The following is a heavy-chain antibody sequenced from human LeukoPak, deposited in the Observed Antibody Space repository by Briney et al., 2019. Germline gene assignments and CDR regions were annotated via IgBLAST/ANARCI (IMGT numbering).Heavy chain of an antibody. CDR3: AKGLRIPSN. J-gene: IGHJ4*02. D-gene: IGHD2-21*01. Sequence: GGSLRLSCAASGFTFSDYGMTWVRQTLGNGLEWVSSITGGGLHTYYVDSVKGRFVISRDNSKTTLYLQMNSLRTEDTAVYYCAKGLRIPSNWGQGIMVTVSS. CDR1: GFTFSDYG. V-gene: IGHV3-23*01. CDR2: ITGGGLHT.